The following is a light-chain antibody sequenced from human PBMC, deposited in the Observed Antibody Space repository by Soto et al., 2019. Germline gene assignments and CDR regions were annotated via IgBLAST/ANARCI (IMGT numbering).Light chain of an antibody. CDR3: QQYGSSRT. J-gene: IGKJ1*01. Sequence: ESLLTQSPGTLSLSPGERATLSCRASQSVSSSYLAWYQQKPGQAPRLLIYGASSRATGIPDRFSGSGSGTDFTLTISRLEPEDFAVYYCQQYGSSRTFGQGTKVDI. CDR2: GAS. V-gene: IGKV3-20*01. CDR1: QSVSSSY.